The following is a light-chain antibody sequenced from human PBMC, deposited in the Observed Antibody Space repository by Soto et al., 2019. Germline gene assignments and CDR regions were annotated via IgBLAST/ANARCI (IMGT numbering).Light chain of an antibody. CDR3: CAYTASTTLSWV. Sequence: QSVLTQPTSVSGSPGQSITISCTGVSSDIGGYNHVSWYQQHPGNVPRLIIYDVDNRPLGISNRFSGSQSGNTASLSISGLKAEDEADYYGCAYTASTTLSWVFGGGTKVTVL. J-gene: IGLJ3*02. V-gene: IGLV2-14*03. CDR1: SSDIGGYNH. CDR2: DVD.